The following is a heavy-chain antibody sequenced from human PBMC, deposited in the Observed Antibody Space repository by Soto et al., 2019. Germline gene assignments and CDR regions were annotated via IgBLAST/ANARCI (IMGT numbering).Heavy chain of an antibody. J-gene: IGHJ4*02. CDR1: SSSSYY. Sequence: SSSSYYWGWIRQPPGKGLEWIGSIYYSGSTYYNPSLKSRVTISVDTSKNQFSLQLNSVTPEDTAVYYCARDFTDPIAAAGINFDYWGQGTLVTVSS. D-gene: IGHD6-13*01. CDR2: IYYSGST. CDR3: ARDFTDPIAAAGINFDY. V-gene: IGHV4-39*02.